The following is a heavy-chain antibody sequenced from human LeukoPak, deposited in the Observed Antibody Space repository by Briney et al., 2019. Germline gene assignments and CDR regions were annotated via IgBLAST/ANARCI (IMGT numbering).Heavy chain of an antibody. CDR1: GGSISSYY. D-gene: IGHD1-26*01. V-gene: IGHV4-4*07. Sequence: PSETLSLTCTVSGGSISSYYWSWIRQPAGGSLECSGRIYSSGSTNYNPSLRSRVTLSVATSKNQFSLKLSSVTAADTAVYYCARMYSGTYGGIDYWGQGTLVTVSS. CDR3: ARMYSGTYGGIDY. CDR2: IYSSGST. J-gene: IGHJ4*02.